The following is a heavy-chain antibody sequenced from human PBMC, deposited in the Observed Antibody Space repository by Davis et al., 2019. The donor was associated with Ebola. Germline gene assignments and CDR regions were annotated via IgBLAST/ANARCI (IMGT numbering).Heavy chain of an antibody. Sequence: AASVKVSCKASGYTFTSYYMHWVRQAPGQGLEWMGIINPSGGSTSYAQKFQGRVTITADKSTSTAYMELSSLRSEDTAVYYCARGFITMVRGVIENYYGMDVWGQGTTVTVSS. V-gene: IGHV1-46*01. CDR2: INPSGGST. D-gene: IGHD3-10*01. CDR3: ARGFITMVRGVIENYYGMDV. J-gene: IGHJ6*02. CDR1: GYTFTSYY.